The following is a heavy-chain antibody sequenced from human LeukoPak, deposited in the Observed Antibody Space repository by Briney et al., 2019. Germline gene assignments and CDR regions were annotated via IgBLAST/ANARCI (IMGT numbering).Heavy chain of an antibody. D-gene: IGHD3-22*01. CDR3: ARTYHYDRSGYTQRGNYFDY. J-gene: IGHJ4*02. Sequence: SQTLSLTCAISGDSVSSNSDAWNWIRQSPSRGLEWLGRTYYRSKWYNDYAVSVKSRLTINPDTSKNQFSLQLNSVTPEDTAVYYRARTYHYDRSGYTQRGNYFDYWGQGTLVTVSS. V-gene: IGHV6-1*01. CDR1: GDSVSSNSDA. CDR2: TYYRSKWYN.